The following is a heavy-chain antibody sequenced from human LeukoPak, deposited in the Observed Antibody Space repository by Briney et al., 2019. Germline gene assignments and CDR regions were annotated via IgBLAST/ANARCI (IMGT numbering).Heavy chain of an antibody. CDR1: GFTFSSYE. CDR3: ARLMVYVHDAFDI. D-gene: IGHD2-8*01. Sequence: PGGSLRLSCAASGFTFSSYEMNWVRQAPGKGLEWVSYISSSGSTIYYADSVKGRFTISRDNAKNSLYLQMNSLRAEDTAVYYCARLMVYVHDAFDIWGQGTMVTVSS. J-gene: IGHJ3*02. V-gene: IGHV3-48*03. CDR2: ISSSGSTI.